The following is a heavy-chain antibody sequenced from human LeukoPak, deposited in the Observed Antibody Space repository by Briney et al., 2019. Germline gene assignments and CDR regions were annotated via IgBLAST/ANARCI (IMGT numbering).Heavy chain of an antibody. CDR2: IKTKPRNYAT. V-gene: IGHV3-73*01. CDR1: GFTFSDSV. CDR3: LRHGLSAPCGSYCGWFDP. D-gene: IGHD3-22*01. Sequence: GGSLRLSCAASGFTFSDSVIHWVRQASGKGLEWVGRIKTKPRNYATAYAESVKGRFTISRDDSQNTAYLQMNSLKIEDTAVYYCLRHGLSAPCGSYCGWFDPWGQGTLVTVSS. J-gene: IGHJ5*02.